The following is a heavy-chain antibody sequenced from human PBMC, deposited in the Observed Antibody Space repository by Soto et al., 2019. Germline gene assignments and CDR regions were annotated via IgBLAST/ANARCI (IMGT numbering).Heavy chain of an antibody. CDR1: GGTFSSYA. J-gene: IGHJ3*02. CDR3: ARDGGSMTMVPACAFDI. V-gene: IGHV1-69*12. D-gene: IGHD3-10*01. CDR2: FIPIFGTA. Sequence: QVQLVQSGAEVKKPGSSVKVSCKASGGTFSSYAISWVRQAPGQGLEWMGGFIPIFGTANYAQKFQGRVTITADESPSTAYMELRSLRSEDTAVYYCARDGGSMTMVPACAFDIWGQGTMVTVSS.